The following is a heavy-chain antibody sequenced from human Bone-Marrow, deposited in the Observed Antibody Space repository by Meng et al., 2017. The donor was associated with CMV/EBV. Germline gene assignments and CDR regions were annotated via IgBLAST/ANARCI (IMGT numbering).Heavy chain of an antibody. CDR3: AKDIGSSYYYYYGMDV. CDR1: GYTFTSYY. D-gene: IGHD6-6*01. J-gene: IGHJ6*02. V-gene: IGHV1-46*01. CDR2: INPSGGST. Sequence: ASVKVSCKASGYTFTSYYMHWVRQAPGQGLEWMGIINPSGGSTSYAQKFQGRVTMTRDTSTSTVYMELSSLRSEDTAVYYCAKDIGSSYYYYYGMDVWGQGTTVTVSS.